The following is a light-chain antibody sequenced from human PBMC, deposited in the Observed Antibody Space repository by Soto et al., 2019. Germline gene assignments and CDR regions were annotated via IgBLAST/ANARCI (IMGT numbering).Light chain of an antibody. V-gene: IGKV3-20*01. J-gene: IGKJ2*01. CDR3: QQYARPPYA. CDR2: DAS. CDR1: QRISNSY. Sequence: ILFTPSPSTLSLSPGERATLSCRASQRISNSYLAWYQQKPGQAPRLLLYDASSRATGIPDRVSGSGSGTDFTLTISRLEPEDFAVYYCQQYARPPYAFGQGTKVDIK.